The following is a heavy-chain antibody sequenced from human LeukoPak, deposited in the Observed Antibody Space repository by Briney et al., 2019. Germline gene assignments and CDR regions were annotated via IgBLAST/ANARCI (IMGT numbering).Heavy chain of an antibody. D-gene: IGHD3-3*01. CDR3: ARGGTIWSGYAYYYYYMDV. J-gene: IGHJ6*03. Sequence: SETLSLTCTISGGSSSSYYWSWIRQPPGKGLEWIGEINHSGSTNYNPSLKSRVTISVDTSKNQFSLKLSSVTAADTAVYYCARGGTIWSGYAYYYYYMDVWGKGTTVTVSS. V-gene: IGHV4-34*01. CDR2: INHSGST. CDR1: GGSSSSYY.